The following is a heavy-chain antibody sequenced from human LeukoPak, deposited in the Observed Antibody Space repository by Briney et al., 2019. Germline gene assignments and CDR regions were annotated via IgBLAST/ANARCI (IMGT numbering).Heavy chain of an antibody. CDR1: GGSISSYY. D-gene: IGHD2-2*01. Sequence: SETLSLTCTVSGGSISSYYWSWIRQPPGKGLEWIGYIYSGSSSYNPSLQSRVTISVDTSMSQFSLKLTSMTAADTAVYYCGRAGPGAFFDHWGRGALVTVSS. CDR3: GRAGPGAFFDH. CDR2: IYSGSS. J-gene: IGHJ4*02. V-gene: IGHV4-59*01.